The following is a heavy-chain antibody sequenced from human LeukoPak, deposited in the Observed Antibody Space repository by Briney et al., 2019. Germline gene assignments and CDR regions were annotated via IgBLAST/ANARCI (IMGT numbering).Heavy chain of an antibody. J-gene: IGHJ4*02. CDR2: IKQDGSEK. CDR1: GFTFSSYW. CDR3: ARLRVVLRYFDWLGVGPLY. D-gene: IGHD3-9*01. V-gene: IGHV3-7*01. Sequence: PGGSLRLSCAASGFTFSSYWMSWVRQAPGKGLEWVANIKQDGSEKYYVDSVKGRFTISRDNAKNSLYLQMNSLRVEDTAVYYCARLRVVLRYFDWLGVGPLYWGQGTLVTVSS.